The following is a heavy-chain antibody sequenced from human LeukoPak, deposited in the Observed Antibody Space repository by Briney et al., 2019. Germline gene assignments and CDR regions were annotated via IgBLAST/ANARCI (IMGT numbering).Heavy chain of an antibody. CDR3: AREGPQGIAVAGQEALGY. D-gene: IGHD6-19*01. CDR1: GYTFTGYY. V-gene: IGHV1-2*04. J-gene: IGHJ4*02. Sequence: ASVKVSCKASGYTFTGYYMHWVRQAPGQGLEWMGWINPNSGGTNYAQKFQGWVTMTRDTSISTAYMELSRLRSDDTAVYYCAREGPQGIAVAGQEALGYWGQGTLVTVSS. CDR2: INPNSGGT.